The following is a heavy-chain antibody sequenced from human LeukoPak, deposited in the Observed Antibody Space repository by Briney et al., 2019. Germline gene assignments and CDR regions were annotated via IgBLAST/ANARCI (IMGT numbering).Heavy chain of an antibody. D-gene: IGHD3-10*01. V-gene: IGHV6-1*01. J-gene: IGHJ6*03. CDR3: AREGTTMVRGVITIYYYYMDV. Sequence: SQTLSLTCAISGDSVSSNSAAWNWIRQSPSRGLEWLGRTYYRSKWYNDYAVSVKSRITINPETSKNQFSLQLNSVTPEDTAVYYCAREGTTMVRGVITIYYYYMDVWGKGTTVTISS. CDR1: GDSVSSNSAA. CDR2: TYYRSKWYN.